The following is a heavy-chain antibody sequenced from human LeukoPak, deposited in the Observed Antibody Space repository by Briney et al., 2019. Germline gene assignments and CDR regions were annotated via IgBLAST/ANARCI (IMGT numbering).Heavy chain of an antibody. CDR1: GGSFSGYY. J-gene: IGHJ5*02. CDR3: ARRKGLGWFDP. Sequence: SGTLSLTCAVYGGSFSGYYWSWIRQPPGKGLEWIGEINHSGSTNYNPSLKSRVTISVDTSKNQFSLKLSSVTAADTAVYYCARRKGLGWFDPWGQGTLVTVSS. V-gene: IGHV4-34*01. D-gene: IGHD3/OR15-3a*01. CDR2: INHSGST.